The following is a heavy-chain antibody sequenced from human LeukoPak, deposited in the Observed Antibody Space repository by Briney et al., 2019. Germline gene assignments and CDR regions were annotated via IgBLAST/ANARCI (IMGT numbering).Heavy chain of an antibody. CDR3: ARAGAYHFDN. CDR1: SGSISRYYW. J-gene: IGHJ4*02. Sequence: ETLSLTCTVSSGSISRYYWMHWVRQAPGKGLVWVSIINTDTRGTYYADSVKGRFTISRDNAKNTLYLQMNSLRAEDTAVYYCARAGAYHFDNWGQGTLVTVSS. V-gene: IGHV3-74*01. CDR2: INTDTRGT. D-gene: IGHD3-16*01.